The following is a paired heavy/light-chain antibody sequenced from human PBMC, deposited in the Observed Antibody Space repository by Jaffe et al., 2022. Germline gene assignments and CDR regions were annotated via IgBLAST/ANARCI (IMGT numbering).Light chain of an antibody. CDR1: QSISSY. V-gene: IGKV1-39*01. J-gene: IGKJ5*01. CDR2: AAS. CDR3: QQSYSTPPT. Sequence: DIQMTQSPSSLSASVGDRVTITCRASQSISSYLNWYQQKPGKAPKLLIYAASSLQSGVPSRFSGSGSGTDFTLTISSLQPEDFATYYCQQSYSTPPTFGQGTRLEIK.
Heavy chain of an antibody. CDR3: ARGALLRYCSSTSCLGGPDY. Sequence: QVQLQQWGAGLLKPSETLSLTCAVYGGSFSGYYWSWIRQPPGKGLEWIGEINHSGSTNYNPSLKSRVTISVDTSKNQFSLKLSSVTAADTAVYYCARGALLRYCSSTSCLGGPDYWGQGTLVTVSS. J-gene: IGHJ4*02. V-gene: IGHV4-34*01. CDR1: GGSFSGYY. D-gene: IGHD2-2*01. CDR2: INHSGST.